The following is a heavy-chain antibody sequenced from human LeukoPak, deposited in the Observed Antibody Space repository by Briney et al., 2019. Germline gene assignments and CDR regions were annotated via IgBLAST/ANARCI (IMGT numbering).Heavy chain of an antibody. Sequence: SETLSLTCTVSGGSISNYYWTWIRQPPGKELEWIGYIYYSGSTNYNPSLKSRVTISVDTSKNQFSLKLTSVTAADTAVYYCARHCSGDSCHQIYLEYWGQGTLVTVSS. V-gene: IGHV4-59*08. D-gene: IGHD2-15*01. CDR2: IYYSGST. CDR1: GGSISNYY. CDR3: ARHCSGDSCHQIYLEY. J-gene: IGHJ4*02.